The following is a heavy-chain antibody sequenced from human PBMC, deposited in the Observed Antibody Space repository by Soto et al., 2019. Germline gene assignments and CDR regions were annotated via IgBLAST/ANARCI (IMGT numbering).Heavy chain of an antibody. CDR3: ARAYCGGDCYSRNDAFDI. J-gene: IGHJ3*02. CDR2: IYSGGST. D-gene: IGHD2-21*02. Sequence: GGSLRLSCTASGFTVSSNYMSWVRQAPGKGLEWVSVIYSGGSTYYADSVKGRFTISRDNSKNTLYLQMNSLRAEDTAVYYCARAYCGGDCYSRNDAFDIWGQGTMVTVSS. CDR1: GFTVSSNY. V-gene: IGHV3-66*02.